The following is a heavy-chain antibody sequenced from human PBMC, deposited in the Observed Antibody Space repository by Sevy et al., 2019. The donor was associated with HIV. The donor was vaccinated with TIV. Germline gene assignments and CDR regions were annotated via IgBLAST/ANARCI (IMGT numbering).Heavy chain of an antibody. D-gene: IGHD6-13*01. CDR3: AKDRRTSWGRFDC. CDR2: ISGVDAST. J-gene: IGHJ4*02. CDR1: GFTFSTYA. V-gene: IGHV3-23*01. Sequence: GSLRLSCAASGFTFSTYAMNWVRQAPGKGLEWVSAISGVDASTYYADSVKGRFTISRDNSRNTLYLQMSNLRADDTAVYYCAKDRRTSWGRFDCWGQGTLVTVSS.